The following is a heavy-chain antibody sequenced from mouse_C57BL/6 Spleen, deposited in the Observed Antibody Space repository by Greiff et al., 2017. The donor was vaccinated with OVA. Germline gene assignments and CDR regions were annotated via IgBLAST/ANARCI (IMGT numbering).Heavy chain of an antibody. J-gene: IGHJ4*01. CDR2: IYWDDDK. Sequence: QVTLKESGPGILQSSQTLSLTCSFSGFSLSTSGMGVSWIRQPSGKGLEWLAHIYWDDDKRYTPSLKSRLTISKDTSRNQVFLKITSVDTADTATYYCARRRSNYVDYAMDYWGQGTSVTVSS. D-gene: IGHD2-5*01. CDR1: GFSLSTSGMG. CDR3: ARRRSNYVDYAMDY. V-gene: IGHV8-12*01.